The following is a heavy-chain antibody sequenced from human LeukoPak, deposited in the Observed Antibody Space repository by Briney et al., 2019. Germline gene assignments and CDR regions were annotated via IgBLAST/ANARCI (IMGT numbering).Heavy chain of an antibody. J-gene: IGHJ4*02. D-gene: IGHD4-17*01. Sequence: SETLSLTCTVSGGSISSYYWSWIRQPPGKGLEWIGYIYYSGSTNYNPSLKSRVTISVDTSKNQFSLKLSSVTAADTAVYYCARYDYGDYGWYFDYWGQGTLVTVSS. V-gene: IGHV4-59*01. CDR1: GGSISSYY. CDR2: IYYSGST. CDR3: ARYDYGDYGWYFDY.